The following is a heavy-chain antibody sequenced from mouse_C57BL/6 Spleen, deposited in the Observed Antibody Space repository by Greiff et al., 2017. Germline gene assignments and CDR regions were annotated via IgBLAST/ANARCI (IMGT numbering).Heavy chain of an antibody. CDR3: ARVDGTAWFAY. Sequence: EVHLVESGPGMVKPSQSLSLTCTVTGYSITSGYDWHWIRHFPGNKLEWMGYISYSGSTNYNPSLKSRISITSDTSKNHIFLKLNSLTTEDTATYYCARVDGTAWFAYWGQGTLVTVSA. CDR2: ISYSGST. J-gene: IGHJ3*01. D-gene: IGHD2-3*01. CDR1: GYSITSGYD. V-gene: IGHV3-1*01.